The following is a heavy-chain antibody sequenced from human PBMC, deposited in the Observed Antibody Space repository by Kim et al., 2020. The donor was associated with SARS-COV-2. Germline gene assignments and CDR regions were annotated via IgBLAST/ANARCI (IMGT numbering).Heavy chain of an antibody. V-gene: IGHV4-39*01. D-gene: IGHD6-13*01. Sequence: NPSLKSRVTISVDTSKNQFSLKLSSVTAADTAVYYCARLQQPPGGIFDYWGQGTLVTVSS. CDR3: ARLQQPPGGIFDY. J-gene: IGHJ4*02.